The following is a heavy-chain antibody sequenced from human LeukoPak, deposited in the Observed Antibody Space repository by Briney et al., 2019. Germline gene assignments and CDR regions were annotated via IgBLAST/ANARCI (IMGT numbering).Heavy chain of an antibody. CDR3: AREGGGIVVVPAAFNAFDI. J-gene: IGHJ3*02. D-gene: IGHD2-2*01. CDR2: IKQDGSEK. CDR1: GFTFSSYW. V-gene: IGHV3-7*01. Sequence: GGSLRLSCAASGFTFSSYWMSSVRQAPGKGLEWVANIKQDGSEKYYVDSVKGRFTISRDNAKNSLYLQMNSLRAEDTAVYYCAREGGGIVVVPAAFNAFDIWGQGTMVTVSS.